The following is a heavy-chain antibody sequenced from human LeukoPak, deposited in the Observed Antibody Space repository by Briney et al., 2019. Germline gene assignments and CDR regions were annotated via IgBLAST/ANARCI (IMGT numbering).Heavy chain of an antibody. CDR3: AKRDNNDYYTGLHVFDI. D-gene: IGHD3-22*01. Sequence: GGSLRLSCAASGFTLSSYAMSWVRQAPGKGPEWGSGISGSGDRTYYTDSVKGRFTISRDNSKNTLDLQMNSLRAEDTAVYYCAKRDNNDYYTGLHVFDIWGQGTMVTVSS. CDR2: ISGSGDRT. V-gene: IGHV3-23*01. CDR1: GFTLSSYA. J-gene: IGHJ3*02.